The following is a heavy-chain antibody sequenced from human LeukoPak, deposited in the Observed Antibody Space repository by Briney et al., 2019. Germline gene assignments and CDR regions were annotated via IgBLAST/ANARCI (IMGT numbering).Heavy chain of an antibody. Sequence: GVSLRLSCAASGFTFSSYWMHWVRQAPGKGLVWVSRISTDGSSTNSADSVKGRLTISRDNAKNTLYLQMNSLRAEDTAVYYCVREYSSSSGRAFDMWGQGTMVTVSP. D-gene: IGHD6-6*01. CDR1: GFTFSSYW. V-gene: IGHV3-74*01. CDR3: VREYSSSSGRAFDM. CDR2: ISTDGSST. J-gene: IGHJ3*02.